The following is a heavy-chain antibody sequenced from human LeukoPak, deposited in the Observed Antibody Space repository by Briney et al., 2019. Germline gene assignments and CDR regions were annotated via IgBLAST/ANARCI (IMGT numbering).Heavy chain of an antibody. V-gene: IGHV3-48*02. D-gene: IGHD3-10*01. CDR1: GFTLSSYS. CDR2: ISSSSGTI. Sequence: GGSLRLSCAASGFTLSSYSMNWVRQAPGKGLEWVSYISSSSGTIYYADSVKGRFTISRDSAKNSLYLQMNSLRDEDTAVYYCARGGYYGSGSYQFDYWGQGTLVTVSS. J-gene: IGHJ4*02. CDR3: ARGGYYGSGSYQFDY.